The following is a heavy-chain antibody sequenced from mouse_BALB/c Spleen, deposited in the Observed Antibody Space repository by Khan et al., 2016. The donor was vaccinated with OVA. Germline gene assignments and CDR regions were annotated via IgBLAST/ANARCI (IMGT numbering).Heavy chain of an antibody. CDR3: TEGHFLYYFDY. J-gene: IGHJ2*01. V-gene: IGHV5-6-5*01. CDR1: GFTFSSYA. CDR2: ISSGGFT. Sequence: EVQLVETGGGLVKPGGSLKLSCAASGFTFSSYAMSWVRQTPETRLEWVASISSGGFTYYPDSVKGRFTISRDNARDSLYLQMSSQRSEDTAISCCTEGHFLYYFDYWGQGTTLTVSS. D-gene: IGHD3-3*01.